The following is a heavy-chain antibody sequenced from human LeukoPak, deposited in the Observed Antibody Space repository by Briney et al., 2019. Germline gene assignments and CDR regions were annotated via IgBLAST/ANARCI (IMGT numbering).Heavy chain of an antibody. CDR3: ARGIQLWPRGAFDI. Sequence: SETLSLTCTVSGGSISSSSYYWGWIRQPPGTGLEWIGSIYYSGSTYYNPSLKSRVTISVDTSKNQFSLKLSSVAAADTALYYCARGIQLWPRGAFDIWGQGTMVTVSS. CDR1: GGSISSSSYY. J-gene: IGHJ3*02. D-gene: IGHD5-18*01. CDR2: IYYSGST. V-gene: IGHV4-39*07.